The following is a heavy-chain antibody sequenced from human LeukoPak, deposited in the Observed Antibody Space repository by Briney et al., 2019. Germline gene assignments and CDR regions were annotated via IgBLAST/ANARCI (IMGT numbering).Heavy chain of an antibody. Sequence: SETLSLTCTVPSAAISRSYWIWIRQTPGKGLEWIGYISYSGVSTYNPSLGSRVTISTDTSKKEVSLNLSSVTAADTAVYFCARLPEGGYATSLGWLDPWGQGTRVTVSS. V-gene: IGHV4-59*08. CDR1: SAAISRSY. CDR2: ISYSGVS. D-gene: IGHD5-24*01. CDR3: ARLPEGGYATSLGWLDP. J-gene: IGHJ5*02.